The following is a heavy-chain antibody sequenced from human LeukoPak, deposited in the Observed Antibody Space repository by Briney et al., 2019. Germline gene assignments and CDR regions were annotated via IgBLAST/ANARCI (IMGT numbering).Heavy chain of an antibody. V-gene: IGHV4-38-2*01. D-gene: IGHD1-26*01. CDR3: TRLKWGDWFDP. Sequence: KPSETLSLTCGVSGYSISSGYYWGWIRPPPGKGLEWIASMYHTGTTYYNQSLKSRVTISVDTSKNQFSLGLTSVTAADTAVYYCTRLKWGDWFDPWGQGTLVTVSS. CDR2: MYHTGTT. J-gene: IGHJ5*02. CDR1: GYSISSGYY.